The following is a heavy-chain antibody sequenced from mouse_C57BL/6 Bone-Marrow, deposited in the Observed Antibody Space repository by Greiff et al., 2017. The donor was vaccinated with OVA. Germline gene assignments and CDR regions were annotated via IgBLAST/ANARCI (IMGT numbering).Heavy chain of an antibody. V-gene: IGHV1-50*01. CDR3: ASAGFAN. Sequence: VQLQQPGAELVKPGASVKLSCKASGYTFTSYWMQWVKQRPGQGLEWIGEIDPSDSYTTYNQKFKGKATLTVDTSSSTAYMQLNSLTSEDSAVYYGASAGFANWGQGTLVTVSA. CDR1: GYTFTSYW. J-gene: IGHJ3*01. CDR2: IDPSDSYT.